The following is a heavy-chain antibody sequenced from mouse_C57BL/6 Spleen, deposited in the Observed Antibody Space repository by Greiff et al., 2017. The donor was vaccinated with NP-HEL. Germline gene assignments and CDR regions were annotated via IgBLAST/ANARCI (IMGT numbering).Heavy chain of an antibody. CDR2: IYPGSGNT. CDR3: ARSGDYDRDYAMDY. J-gene: IGHJ4*01. CDR1: GYSFTSYY. V-gene: IGHV1-66*01. D-gene: IGHD2-4*01. Sequence: QVQLQQSGPELVKPGASVKISCKASGYSFTSYYIHWVKQRPGQGLEWIGWIYPGSGNTKYNEKFKGKATLTADTSSSTAYMQLSSLTSEDSAVYYCARSGDYDRDYAMDYWGQGTSVTVSS.